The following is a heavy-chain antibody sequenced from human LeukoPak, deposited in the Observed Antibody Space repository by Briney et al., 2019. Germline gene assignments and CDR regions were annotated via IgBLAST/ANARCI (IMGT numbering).Heavy chain of an antibody. V-gene: IGHV3-21*01. J-gene: IGHJ4*02. Sequence: GGSLRLSCAASGFTFSSYSMNWVRQAPGKGLEWVSSISSSSSYIYYADSVKGRFTISRDNAKNSLYLQMNSLRAEDTAVYYCARDRKRDGYKGIDYWGQGTLVTVSS. CDR3: ARDRKRDGYKGIDY. D-gene: IGHD5-12*01. CDR1: GFTFSSYS. CDR2: ISSSSSYI.